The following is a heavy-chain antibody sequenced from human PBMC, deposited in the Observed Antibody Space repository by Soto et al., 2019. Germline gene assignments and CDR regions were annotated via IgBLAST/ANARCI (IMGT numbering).Heavy chain of an antibody. D-gene: IGHD1-26*01. V-gene: IGHV4-39*07. CDR2: IYYSGST. CDR1: GGSISSSSYY. CDR3: ARDRFWVGNYFDY. J-gene: IGHJ4*02. Sequence: SETLSLTCTVSGGSISSSSYYWGWIRQPPGKGLEWIGSIYYSGSTYYNPSLKSRVTISVDTSKNQFSLKLSSVTAADTAVYYCARDRFWVGNYFDYWGQGTLVTVSS.